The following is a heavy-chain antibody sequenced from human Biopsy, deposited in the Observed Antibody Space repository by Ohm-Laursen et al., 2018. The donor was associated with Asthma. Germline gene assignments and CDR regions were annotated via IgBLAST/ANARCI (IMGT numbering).Heavy chain of an antibody. J-gene: IGHJ6*02. CDR1: GDSIIIGGHY. V-gene: IGHV4-31*03. Sequence: SQTLSLTCNVSGDSIIIGGHYWSWIRQHPGKGLEWIGHINFSGSAKYNPSLKSRVSISVDTSKNQFSLKLSSVTAADTAVYYCARARAFRHDMTGPKTCLAVWGPGTTVIVSS. CDR3: ARARAFRHDMTGPKTCLAV. CDR2: INFSGSA. D-gene: IGHD3-9*01.